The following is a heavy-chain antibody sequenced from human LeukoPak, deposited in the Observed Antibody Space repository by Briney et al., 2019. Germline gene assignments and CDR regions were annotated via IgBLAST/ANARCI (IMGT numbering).Heavy chain of an antibody. J-gene: IGHJ6*03. Sequence: SETLSLTCAVYGGSFSGYYWSWIRQPPGKGLEWIGEINQSGSTNYNPSLKSRVTISVDTSKNQFSLKLSSVTAADTAVYYCARARVVVTPPPYYYYMDVWGKGTTVTVSS. D-gene: IGHD2-21*02. V-gene: IGHV4-34*01. CDR2: INQSGST. CDR3: ARARVVVTPPPYYYYMDV. CDR1: GGSFSGYY.